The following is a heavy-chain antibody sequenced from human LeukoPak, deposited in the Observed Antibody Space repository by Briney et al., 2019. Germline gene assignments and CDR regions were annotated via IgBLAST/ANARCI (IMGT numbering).Heavy chain of an antibody. CDR2: IHHSGST. D-gene: IGHD3-10*01. CDR1: GGSISSGNYY. J-gene: IGHJ5*02. V-gene: IGHV4-31*03. Sequence: SETLSLTCSVSGGSISSGNYYWSWIRQHPGKGLEWIGYIHHSGSTYYNPSLKSRVIISVDTSKDQFSLKLNSVTAADTAVYYCASYGSGSYRFDPWGQGTLVTVSS. CDR3: ASYGSGSYRFDP.